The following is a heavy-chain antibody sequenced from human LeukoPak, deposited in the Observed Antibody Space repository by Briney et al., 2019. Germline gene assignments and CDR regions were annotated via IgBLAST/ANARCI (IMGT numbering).Heavy chain of an antibody. V-gene: IGHV1-2*02. D-gene: IGHD6-6*01. Sequence: ASVKVSCKASGYTFTGYYMHWVRQAPGQGLEWMGWINPNSGGTNYAQKFQGRVTMTRDTSISTAYMELSRLRSDDTAVYYCARGVAARPRGWFDPWGQGTLVTVSS. CDR2: INPNSGGT. CDR1: GYTFTGYY. J-gene: IGHJ5*02. CDR3: ARGVAARPRGWFDP.